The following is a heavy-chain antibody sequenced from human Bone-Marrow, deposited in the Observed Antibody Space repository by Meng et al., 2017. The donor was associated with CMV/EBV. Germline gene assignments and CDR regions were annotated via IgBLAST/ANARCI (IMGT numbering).Heavy chain of an antibody. CDR2: ISSSSSSI. V-gene: IGHV3-21*01. J-gene: IGHJ6*02. Sequence: GESLKISCAASGFTFSNYSMNWIRQAPGKGLEWVSSISSSSSSIYYADSVKGRFTISRDNAKNSLYLQMSSLRADGTAVYYCARVPYTYKNWNCYYGMDVWGQGTTVTFYS. CDR1: GFTFSNYS. D-gene: IGHD1-1*01. CDR3: ARVPYTYKNWNCYYGMDV.